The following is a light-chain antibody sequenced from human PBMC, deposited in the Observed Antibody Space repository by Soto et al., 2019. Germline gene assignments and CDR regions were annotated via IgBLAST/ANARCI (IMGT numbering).Light chain of an antibody. J-gene: IGLJ1*01. V-gene: IGLV1-44*01. CDR1: SSNLGSNT. CDR2: SNN. CDR3: AAWYYSLIGRYV. Sequence: QSVLTQPPSASGSTGQRVTISCSGSSSNLGSNTVNWYQQLPGTAPKLLIYSNNQRPSGVPDRFSGSKSGTSASLAISGLQSEDEAYYYCAAWYYSLIGRYVFGNGTKVTLL.